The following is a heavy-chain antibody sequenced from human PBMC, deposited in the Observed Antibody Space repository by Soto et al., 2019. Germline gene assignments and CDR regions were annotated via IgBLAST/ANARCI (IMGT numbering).Heavy chain of an antibody. Sequence: GGSLSLSCTASGFTFDDFAMHWVRQVPGKGLEWASGINWNTVNIAYADSVKGRFTISRDNGKNSLYLQMNSLKTEDTDLYYCARGSNSEYGDYGDFEFWGQGALVTVSS. D-gene: IGHD4-17*01. CDR3: ARGSNSEYGDYGDFEF. CDR1: GFTFDDFA. J-gene: IGHJ4*02. V-gene: IGHV3-9*01. CDR2: INWNTVNI.